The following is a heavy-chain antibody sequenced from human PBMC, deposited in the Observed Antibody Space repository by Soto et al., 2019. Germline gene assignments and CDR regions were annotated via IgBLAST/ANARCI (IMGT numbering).Heavy chain of an antibody. CDR3: ARDGYYDSTPSFDY. CDR1: GGTFSSYA. Sequence: QVQLVQSGAEVKKPGSSVKVSCKASGGTFSSYAISWVRQAPGQGLEWMGGIIPIFGTANYAQKFQGRVTXXAXEXMSTAYMELSSLRSEDTAVYYCARDGYYDSTPSFDYWGQGTLVTVSS. J-gene: IGHJ4*02. CDR2: IIPIFGTA. V-gene: IGHV1-69*12. D-gene: IGHD3-22*01.